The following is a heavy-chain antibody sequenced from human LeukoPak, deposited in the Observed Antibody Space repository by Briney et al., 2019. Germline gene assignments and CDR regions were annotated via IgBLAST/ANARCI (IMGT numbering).Heavy chain of an antibody. V-gene: IGHV4-39*02. J-gene: IGHJ6*02. CDR1: GGSISSNAYY. CDR2: IYSSVST. Sequence: PSETLSLTCTVSGGSISSNAYYWAWIRQPPGKGLEWIGSIYSSVSTYYNPSLKSRVTISVDTSKNQFSLKLSSVTAADTAVYYCARDHYDTSGYSNGMDVWGQGTTVTVSS. CDR3: ARDHYDTSGYSNGMDV. D-gene: IGHD3-22*01.